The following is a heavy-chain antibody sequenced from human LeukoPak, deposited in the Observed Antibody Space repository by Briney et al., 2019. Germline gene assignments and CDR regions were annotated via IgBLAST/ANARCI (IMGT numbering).Heavy chain of an antibody. D-gene: IGHD3-3*01. Sequence: GGSLRLSCAGSGFTFSHYWMSWVRQAPGKGLEWVSSISSSSSYIYYADSVKGRFTISRDNAKNSLYLQMNSLRAEDTAVYYCARDGTLTWSGYYLPSVAFDIWGQGTMVTVSS. J-gene: IGHJ3*02. CDR2: ISSSSSYI. CDR3: ARDGTLTWSGYYLPSVAFDI. V-gene: IGHV3-21*01. CDR1: GFTFSHYW.